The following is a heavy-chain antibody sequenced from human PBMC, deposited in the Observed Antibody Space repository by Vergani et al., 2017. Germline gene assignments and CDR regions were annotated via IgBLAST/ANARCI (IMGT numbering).Heavy chain of an antibody. D-gene: IGHD6-13*01. J-gene: IGHJ4*02. V-gene: IGHV3-30*04. Sequence: QVQLVESGGGVVQPGRSLRLSWAASGFTFSSYAMHWVRQAPGKGLEWVAVISYDGSNKYYADSVKGRFTISRDNSKNTLYLQMNSLRAEDTAVYYCAITDKIAAAGDYWGQGTLVTVSS. CDR2: ISYDGSNK. CDR3: AITDKIAAAGDY. CDR1: GFTFSSYA.